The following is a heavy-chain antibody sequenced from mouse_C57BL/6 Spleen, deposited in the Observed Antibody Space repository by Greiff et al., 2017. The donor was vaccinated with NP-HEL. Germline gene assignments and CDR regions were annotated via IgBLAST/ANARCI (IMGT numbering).Heavy chain of an antibody. D-gene: IGHD2-14*01. V-gene: IGHV5-17*01. Sequence: EVNVVESGGGLVKPGGSLKLSCAASGFTFSDYGMHWVRQAPEKGLEWVAYISSGSSTIYYADTVKGRFTISRDNAKNTLFLQMTSLRSEDTAMYYCAKIRRFYAMDYWGQGTSVTVSS. CDR3: AKIRRFYAMDY. CDR2: ISSGSSTI. J-gene: IGHJ4*01. CDR1: GFTFSDYG.